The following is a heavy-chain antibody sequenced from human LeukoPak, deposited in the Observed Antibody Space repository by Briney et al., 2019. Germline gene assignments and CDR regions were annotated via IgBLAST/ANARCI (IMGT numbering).Heavy chain of an antibody. J-gene: IGHJ4*02. V-gene: IGHV3-30*04. CDR1: GFTFSSYV. Sequence: ETGGSLRLSCAASGFTFSSYVMHWVRQAPGKGLEWVAIISYDGSNEYYADSVKGRFTISRDNSKNTLYLQMNSLRAADTAVYYCARDLEGGRAAAGAFDYWGQGTLVTVSS. D-gene: IGHD6-13*01. CDR2: ISYDGSNE. CDR3: ARDLEGGRAAAGAFDY.